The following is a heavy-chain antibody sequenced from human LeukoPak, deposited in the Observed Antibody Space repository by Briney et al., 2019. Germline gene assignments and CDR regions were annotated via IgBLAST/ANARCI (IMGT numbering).Heavy chain of an antibody. J-gene: IGHJ4*02. CDR2: ISYDGSNK. V-gene: IGHV3-30*07. CDR1: GFTFSSYA. Sequence: GGSLRLSCAASGFTFSSYAMHWVRQAPGKGLEWVAVISYDGSNKYYADSVKGRFTISRDNSKNTLYLQMNSLRAEDTAVYYCAKDKLVGSTSREWNYWGQGTLVTVSS. CDR3: AKDKLVGSTSREWNY. D-gene: IGHD2-2*01.